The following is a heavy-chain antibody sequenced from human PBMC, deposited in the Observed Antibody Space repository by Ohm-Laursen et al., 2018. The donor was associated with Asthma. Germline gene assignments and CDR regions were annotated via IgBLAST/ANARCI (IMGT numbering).Heavy chain of an antibody. CDR2: IGTAGDP. J-gene: IGHJ6*02. CDR1: GFTFSSYD. V-gene: IGHV3-13*05. Sequence: SLRLSCAASGFTFSSYDMHWVRQATGKGLEWVSAIGTAGDPYYPGSVKGRFTISRENAKNSLYLQMNSLRAGDTAVYYCARDLIPSLDSSGYYYYYGMDVWGQGTTVTVSS. CDR3: ARDLIPSLDSSGYYYYYGMDV. D-gene: IGHD3-22*01.